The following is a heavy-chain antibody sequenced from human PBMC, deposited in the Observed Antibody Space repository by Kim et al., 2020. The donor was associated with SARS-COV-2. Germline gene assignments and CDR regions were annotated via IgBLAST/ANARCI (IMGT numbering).Heavy chain of an antibody. CDR3: ARDPGGFISTFDY. CDR1: GDSLSSNTAA. J-gene: IGHJ4*02. CDR2: TYYRDKWYY. Sequence: SQTLSLTCVISGDSLSSNTAAWNWIRQSPSRGLEWLGRTYYRDKWYYDYAQSVKSRIAINPDTSKNQISLQLNSMTPEDTAVYFCARDPGGFISTFDYWGQGTLVTVSS. V-gene: IGHV6-1*01. D-gene: IGHD3-16*01.